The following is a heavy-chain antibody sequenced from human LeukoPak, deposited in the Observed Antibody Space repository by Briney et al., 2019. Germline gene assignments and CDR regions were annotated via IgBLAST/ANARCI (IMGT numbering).Heavy chain of an antibody. CDR2: ISAYNGNT. CDR1: GYTFASYD. V-gene: IGHV1-18*01. J-gene: IGHJ6*02. Sequence: ASVKVSCKASGYTFASYDISWVRQAPGQGLECMGWISAYNGNTNYAQKFQGWVTMTRDTSISTAYMELSRLRSDDTAVYYCARYGSGSAHYYGMDVWGQGTAVTVSS. CDR3: ARYGSGSAHYYGMDV. D-gene: IGHD3-10*01.